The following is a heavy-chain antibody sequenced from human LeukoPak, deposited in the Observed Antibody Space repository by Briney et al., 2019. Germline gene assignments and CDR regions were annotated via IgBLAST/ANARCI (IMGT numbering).Heavy chain of an antibody. CDR2: IWYDGSNK. CDR3: ARDLFLSSSLDYYGMDV. V-gene: IGHV3-33*01. CDR1: GFTFSSYG. D-gene: IGHD6-13*01. Sequence: GGSLRLSCAASGFTFSSYGMHWVRQAPGKGLEWVAVIWYDGSNKYYADSVKGRFTISRDNSKNTLYLQTNSLRAEDTAVYYCARDLFLSSSLDYYGMDVWGQGTTVTVSS. J-gene: IGHJ6*02.